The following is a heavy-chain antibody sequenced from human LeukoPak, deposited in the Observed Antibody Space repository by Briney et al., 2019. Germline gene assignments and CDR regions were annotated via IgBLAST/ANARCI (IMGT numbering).Heavy chain of an antibody. D-gene: IGHD6-13*01. V-gene: IGHV4-34*01. Sequence: SETLSLTCAVYGVSFSGYYWSWIRQPPGKGLEWIGEINHSGSTNYNPSLKSRVTISVDTSKNQLSLKLSSVTAADTAVYYCARGLQLAPTGYYYYGMDVWGQGTTVTVSS. CDR1: GVSFSGYY. CDR2: INHSGST. J-gene: IGHJ6*02. CDR3: ARGLQLAPTGYYYYGMDV.